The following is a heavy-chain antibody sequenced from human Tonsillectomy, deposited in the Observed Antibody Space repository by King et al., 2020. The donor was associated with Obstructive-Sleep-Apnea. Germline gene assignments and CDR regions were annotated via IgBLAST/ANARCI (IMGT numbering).Heavy chain of an antibody. D-gene: IGHD4-17*01. CDR3: AKERVENGDYGSYYYYGMDV. V-gene: IGHV3-30*18. J-gene: IGHJ6*02. CDR2: ISYDGSNK. Sequence: LVESGGGVVQPGRSLRLSCAASGFPFSSYGIHWVRQAPGKGLEGGAVISYDGSNKYYADSVKGRFTISRENSKNTLYLQMNSLRAEDTAVYYCAKERVENGDYGSYYYYGMDVWGQGTTVTVS. CDR1: GFPFSSYG.